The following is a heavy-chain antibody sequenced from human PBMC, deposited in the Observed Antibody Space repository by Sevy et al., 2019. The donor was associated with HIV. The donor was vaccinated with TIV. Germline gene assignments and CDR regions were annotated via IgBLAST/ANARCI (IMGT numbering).Heavy chain of an antibody. Sequence: ASVKVSCKASGYTFTGQYIHWVRQAPGQGLEWMGWINPKSGGSNYAQEFQGRVTMTRDTSISTAYMELSGLTSDDTAVYYCARDLRLRGYSYGFFDYWGQGTLVTVSS. V-gene: IGHV1-2*02. D-gene: IGHD5-18*01. J-gene: IGHJ4*02. CDR3: ARDLRLRGYSYGFFDY. CDR1: GYTFTGQY. CDR2: INPKSGGS.